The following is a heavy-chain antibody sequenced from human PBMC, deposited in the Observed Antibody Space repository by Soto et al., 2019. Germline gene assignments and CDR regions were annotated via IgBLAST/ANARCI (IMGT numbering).Heavy chain of an antibody. Sequence: QVQLVESGGGVVQPGRSLRLSCAASGFTFSSYGMHWVRQAPGKGLEWVAVISYDGSNKYYADSVKGRFTISRDNSKNTLYLQMNSLRAEDTAVYYCAKDLRVGYYGSGSFGFDIWGQGTMVTVSS. V-gene: IGHV3-30*18. J-gene: IGHJ3*02. D-gene: IGHD3-10*01. CDR1: GFTFSSYG. CDR2: ISYDGSNK. CDR3: AKDLRVGYYGSGSFGFDI.